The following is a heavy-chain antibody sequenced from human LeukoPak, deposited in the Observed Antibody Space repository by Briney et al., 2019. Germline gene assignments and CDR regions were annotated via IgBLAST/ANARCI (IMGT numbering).Heavy chain of an antibody. D-gene: IGHD5-18*01. V-gene: IGHV3-11*01. CDR3: ARDGYSYTQICDY. Sequence: GGSLRLSCTASEFAFGNFYMSWIRQAPGKGLEWVAYIDGRSTAILYADSVRGRFTISRDNSKNSLYLEMNSLTAEDTAVYYCARDGYSYTQICDYWGQGTLVTVSS. CDR2: IDGRSTAI. J-gene: IGHJ4*02. CDR1: EFAFGNFY.